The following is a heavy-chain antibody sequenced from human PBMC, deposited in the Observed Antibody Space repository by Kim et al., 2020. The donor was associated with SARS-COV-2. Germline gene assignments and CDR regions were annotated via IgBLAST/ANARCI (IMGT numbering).Heavy chain of an antibody. CDR3: VRDGGYTFYFDY. CDR1: GSTFTHYN. D-gene: IGHD5-12*01. V-gene: IGHV1-46*03. J-gene: IGHJ4*02. CDR2: INPSGGGT. Sequence: ASVKVSCKASGSTFTHYNMYWVRQAPGQGLEWMGIINPSGGGTNYAQKFQGRVTMTRDTFTSTVYMELNSLRSEDTAVYYCVRDGGYTFYFDYWGQGTL.